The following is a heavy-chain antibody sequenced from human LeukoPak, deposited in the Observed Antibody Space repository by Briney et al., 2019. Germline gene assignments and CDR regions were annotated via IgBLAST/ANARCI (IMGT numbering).Heavy chain of an antibody. CDR3: ARVPIPGFLEWFDPDNWFDP. V-gene: IGHV1-69*05. CDR1: GGTFSSYA. D-gene: IGHD3-3*01. CDR2: IIPLFGTA. Sequence: ASVKLSCKASGGTFSSYAISWVRQAPGQGLEWMGGIIPLFGTANYAQKFQGRVTITTDESTSTAYMELSSLRSEDTAVYYCARVPIPGFLEWFDPDNWFDPWGQGTLVTVSS. J-gene: IGHJ5*02.